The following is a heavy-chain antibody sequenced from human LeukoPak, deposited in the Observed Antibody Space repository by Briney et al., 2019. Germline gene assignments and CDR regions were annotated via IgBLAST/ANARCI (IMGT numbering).Heavy chain of an antibody. D-gene: IGHD2/OR15-2a*01. V-gene: IGHV3-48*03. CDR1: GFTFSSYE. CDR3: ARGYFLGFDY. Sequence: GGSLRLSCAASGFTFSSYEMNWARQAPGKGLEWVSYISTSGRTIYYADSVKGRLTISRDNAKNSLYLQMNSLRAEDAAVYYCARGYFLGFDYWGQGTLVTVSS. J-gene: IGHJ4*02. CDR2: ISTSGRTI.